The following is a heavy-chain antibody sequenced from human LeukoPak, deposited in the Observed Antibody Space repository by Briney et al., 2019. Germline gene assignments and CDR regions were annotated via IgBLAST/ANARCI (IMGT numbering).Heavy chain of an antibody. CDR1: GGSINSTYW. D-gene: IGHD1-14*01. J-gene: IGHJ4*02. Sequence: SGTLSLTCDVSGGSINSTYWWTWVRQSPGKGLEWIGKIYHSGFTNYNPSLKSRVTISVDKPKNHFSLKLSSVTAADTAVYYCAREDPDRKIDYWGQGTLVTVSS. CDR2: IYHSGFT. CDR3: AREDPDRKIDY. V-gene: IGHV4-4*02.